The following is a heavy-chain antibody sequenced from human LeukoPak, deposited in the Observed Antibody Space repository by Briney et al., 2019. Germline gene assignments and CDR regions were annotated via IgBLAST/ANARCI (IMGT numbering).Heavy chain of an antibody. V-gene: IGHV4-59*01. CDR2: IYYSGST. CDR3: ARAGGYGSLRDDDAFDI. D-gene: IGHD5-12*01. CDR1: GVFISSYD. Sequence: RAAETLSLTCTASGVFISSYDWSWIRQPPGKGLEWVGYIYYSGSTNYNPSLKSRVTISVDTSKNQFSLKLSSVPAADTAVYYCARAGGYGSLRDDDAFDIWGQGTMVTVSS. J-gene: IGHJ3*02.